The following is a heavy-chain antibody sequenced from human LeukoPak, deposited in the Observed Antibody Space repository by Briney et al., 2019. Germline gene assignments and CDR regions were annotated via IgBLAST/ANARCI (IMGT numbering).Heavy chain of an antibody. J-gene: IGHJ4*02. D-gene: IGHD6-19*01. CDR2: ISGSGGGT. V-gene: IGHV3-23*01. Sequence: QPGGSLRLSCAASGFTFNNNAMMWVRQAPGKGLEWVSAISGSGGGTHYTDSVKGRFTISRDNSKNLLYLQINSLRAEDTAIYYCAKGNSVWHINGYFDQWGQGTLVTVSS. CDR3: AKGNSVWHINGYFDQ. CDR1: GFTFNNNA.